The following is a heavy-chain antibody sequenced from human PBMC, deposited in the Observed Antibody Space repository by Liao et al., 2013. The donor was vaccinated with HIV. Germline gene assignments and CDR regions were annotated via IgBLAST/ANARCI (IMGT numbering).Heavy chain of an antibody. CDR3: ARVRGGFEWLLRDEHHYFDY. J-gene: IGHJ4*02. V-gene: IGHV4-59*01. CDR1: GGSISSYY. D-gene: IGHD3-3*01. Sequence: QVRLQESGPGLVKPSETLSLTCTVSGGSISSYYWSWIRQPPGKGLEWIGYIYYSGSTNYNPSLKSRVTISVDTSKNQFSLKLSSVTAADTAVYYCARVRGGFEWLLRDEHHYFDYWGQGTLVTVSS. CDR2: IYYSGST.